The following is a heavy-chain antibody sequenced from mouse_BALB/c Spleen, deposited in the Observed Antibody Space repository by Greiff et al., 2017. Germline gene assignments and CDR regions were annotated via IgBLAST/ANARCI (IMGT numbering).Heavy chain of an antibody. CDR1: GYTFTSYV. J-gene: IGHJ4*01. Sequence: VQLKESGPELVKPGASVKMSCKASGYTFTSYVMHWVKQKPGQGLEWIGYINPYNDGTKYNEKFKGKATLTADKSSSTAYMELSSLTSEDSAVYYCARWGYYGKSAMDYWGQGTSVTVSS. D-gene: IGHD2-1*01. CDR2: INPYNDGT. CDR3: ARWGYYGKSAMDY. V-gene: IGHV1-14*01.